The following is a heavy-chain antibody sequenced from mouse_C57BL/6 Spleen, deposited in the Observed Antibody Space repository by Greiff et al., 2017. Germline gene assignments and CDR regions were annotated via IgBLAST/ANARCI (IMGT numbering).Heavy chain of an antibody. D-gene: IGHD1-1*01. CDR1: GYTFTSYW. CDR3: ARSRITTVVGEDWYFDV. J-gene: IGHJ1*03. Sequence: QVQLKQPGAELVMPGASVKLSCKASGYTFTSYWMHWVKQRPGQGLEWIGEIDPSDSYTNYNQKFKGKSTLTVDKSSSTAYMQLSSLTSEDSAVYYCARSRITTVVGEDWYFDVWGTGTTVTVSS. V-gene: IGHV1-69*01. CDR2: IDPSDSYT.